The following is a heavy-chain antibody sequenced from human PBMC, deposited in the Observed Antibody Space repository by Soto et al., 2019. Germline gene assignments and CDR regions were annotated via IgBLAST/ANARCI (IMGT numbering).Heavy chain of an antibody. CDR3: ARGPVSSWYYYYYYMDV. Sequence: SETLSLTCAVYGGSFSGYYWSWIRQPPGKGLEWIGEINHSGSTNYNPSLKSRVTISVDTSKNQFSRKLSSVTAADTAEYYSARGPVSSWYYYYYYMDVWGKGTTVTVSS. D-gene: IGHD6-13*01. V-gene: IGHV4-34*01. CDR1: GGSFSGYY. CDR2: INHSGST. J-gene: IGHJ6*03.